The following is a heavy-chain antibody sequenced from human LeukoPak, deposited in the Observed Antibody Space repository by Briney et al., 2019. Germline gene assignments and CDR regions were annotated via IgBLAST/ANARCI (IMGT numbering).Heavy chain of an antibody. J-gene: IGHJ4*02. CDR3: ARARDYYDSSGYYLYYFDY. CDR1: GGSFSGYY. D-gene: IGHD3-22*01. V-gene: IGHV4-34*01. Sequence: KPSETLSLTCAVYGGSFSGYYWSWIRQPPGKGLEWIGEINHSGSTNYNPSLKSRVTISVDTSKNQFSLKLSSVTAAGTAVYYCARARDYYDSSGYYLYYFDYWGQGTLVTVSS. CDR2: INHSGST.